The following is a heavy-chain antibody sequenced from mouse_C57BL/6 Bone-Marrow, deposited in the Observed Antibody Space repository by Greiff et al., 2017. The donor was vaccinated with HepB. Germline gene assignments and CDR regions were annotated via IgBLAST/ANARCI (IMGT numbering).Heavy chain of an antibody. CDR2: IYPRSGNT. D-gene: IGHD2-2*01. Sequence: QVQLQQSGAELARPGASVKLSCKASGYTFTSYGISWVKQRTGQGLEWIGEIYPRSGNTYYNEKFKGKATLTADKSSSTAYMELRSLTSEDSAVYFCARSRGSTMVTTGGRNWGQGTTLTVSS. V-gene: IGHV1-81*01. CDR3: ARSRGSTMVTTGGRN. J-gene: IGHJ2*01. CDR1: GYTFTSYG.